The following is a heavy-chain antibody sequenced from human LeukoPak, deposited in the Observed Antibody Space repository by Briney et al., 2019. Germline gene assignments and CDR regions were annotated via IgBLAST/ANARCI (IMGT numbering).Heavy chain of an antibody. CDR2: IHHSGST. CDR3: AKDGTRPYYGSGSYYNYFEN. J-gene: IGHJ4*02. Sequence: SETLSLTCAVYGGSFSGYYWSWIRQPPGKGLECIGEIHHSGSTNYNPSLKSRVTMSVDTSKNQFSLKLSSVTAADTAVYYCAKDGTRPYYGSGSYYNYFENWGQGTLVTVSS. CDR1: GGSFSGYY. D-gene: IGHD3-10*01. V-gene: IGHV4-34*01.